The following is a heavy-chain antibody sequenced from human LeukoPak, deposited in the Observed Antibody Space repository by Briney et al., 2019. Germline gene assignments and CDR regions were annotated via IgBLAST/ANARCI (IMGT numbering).Heavy chain of an antibody. V-gene: IGHV4-59*08. CDR3: ARVGHIVAAGTYDY. CDR2: VSYSGRT. CDR1: GASISNYY. D-gene: IGHD6-13*01. J-gene: IGHJ4*02. Sequence: RASETLSLTCTVSGASISNYYWSWIRQPPGKGLECIGYVSYSGRTNHNPSLKSRVTISADTSKNQFSLKLSSVTAADTAVYYCARVGHIVAAGTYDYWGQGTLVTVSS.